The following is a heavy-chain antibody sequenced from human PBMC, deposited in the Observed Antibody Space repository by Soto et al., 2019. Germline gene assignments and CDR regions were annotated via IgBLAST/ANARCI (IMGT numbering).Heavy chain of an antibody. CDR3: ARGLSFRGDFDV. CDR1: GGSISSSSW. J-gene: IGHJ3*01. Sequence: HLQESGPGLVKPSGTLSLTCDVSGGSISSSSWWTWVHQSPGNGLEWIGEIYHAGSPNYNPSFQSRVTILADKSKNHFSLRLTSVTAADTAIYYCARGLSFRGDFDVWGQGTTVTVSS. CDR2: IYHAGSP. D-gene: IGHD2-21*02. V-gene: IGHV4-4*02.